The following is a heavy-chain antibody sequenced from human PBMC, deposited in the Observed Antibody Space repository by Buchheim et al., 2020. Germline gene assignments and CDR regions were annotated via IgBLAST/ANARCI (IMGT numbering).Heavy chain of an antibody. D-gene: IGHD6-13*01. J-gene: IGHJ4*02. CDR3: ARGRTAAAGSN. CDR2: IYYSGRT. Sequence: QLQLQESGPGLVKPSETLSLTCTVSGGSISSFDYYWGWIRQPPGKGLEWIGSIYYSGRTDYNPSLRSRVTISLDTSANQFSLKLSSVTAADTAVYYCARGRTAAAGSNWGQGT. V-gene: IGHV4-39*07. CDR1: GGSISSFDYY.